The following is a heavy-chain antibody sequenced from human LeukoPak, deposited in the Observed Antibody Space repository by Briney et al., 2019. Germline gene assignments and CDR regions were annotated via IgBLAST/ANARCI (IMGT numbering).Heavy chain of an antibody. V-gene: IGHV4-31*03. Sequence: PSQTLSLTCTVSGVSISSGGYNWNWLRQHPGKGLEWIGSVYYSGSTYYNPSLKSRITIPVDTSKNQFSLKLSSVTAADTAVYYCARVHLYGSGSYSFDPWGQGTLVTVSS. CDR1: GVSISSGGYN. D-gene: IGHD3-10*01. CDR3: ARVHLYGSGSYSFDP. J-gene: IGHJ5*02. CDR2: VYYSGST.